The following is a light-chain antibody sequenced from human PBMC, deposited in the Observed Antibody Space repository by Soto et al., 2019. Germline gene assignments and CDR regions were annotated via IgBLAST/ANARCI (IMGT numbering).Light chain of an antibody. J-gene: IGLJ2*01. CDR3: SSYAGSKLV. CDR2: EVS. V-gene: IGLV2-8*01. CDR1: SSDVGGYNF. Sequence: QSVLTQPPSASGPPGQSVTISCTGTSSDVGGYNFVSWYQQYPGKAPKLMIYEVSKRPSGVPDRFSGSKSGNTASLTVTGLQAEDEADYHCSSYAGSKLVFGGGTQLTVL.